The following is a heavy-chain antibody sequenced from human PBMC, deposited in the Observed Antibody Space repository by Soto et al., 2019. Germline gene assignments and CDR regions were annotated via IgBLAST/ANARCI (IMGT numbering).Heavy chain of an antibody. J-gene: IGHJ5*02. Sequence: SETLSLTCAVYGGSFSGYYWSWIRQPPGKGLEWIGEINHSGSTNYNPSLKSRVTISVDTSKNQFSLKLSSVTAADTAVYYCARSRTLYWNPTPHWFDPWGQGTLVTVSS. D-gene: IGHD1-1*01. V-gene: IGHV4-34*01. CDR1: GGSFSGYY. CDR2: INHSGST. CDR3: ARSRTLYWNPTPHWFDP.